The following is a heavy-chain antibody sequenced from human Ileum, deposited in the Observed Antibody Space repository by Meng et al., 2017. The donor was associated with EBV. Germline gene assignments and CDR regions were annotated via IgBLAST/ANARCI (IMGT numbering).Heavy chain of an antibody. CDR3: ARGRSWFDP. V-gene: IGHV3-11*01. CDR1: GLTFSDSS. J-gene: IGHJ5*02. Sequence: QLVEFGGDLVKPGGSLRLSCAAFGLTFSDSSMTWIRQAPGKGLEWIAFISSSSNIIYYTDSVKGRFTVSRDNAKNSLFLQMNSLRAEDTAVYFCARGRSWFDPWGQGTLVTVSS. CDR2: ISSSSNII.